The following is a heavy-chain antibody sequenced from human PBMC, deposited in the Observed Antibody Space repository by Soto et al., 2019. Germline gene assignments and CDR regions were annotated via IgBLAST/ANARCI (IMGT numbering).Heavy chain of an antibody. CDR2: IIPIFGTA. D-gene: IGHD5-18*01. Sequence: GASVKVSCKASGGTFSSSAISWVRQAPGQGLEWMGGIIPIFGTANYAQKFQGRVTITADESTSTAYMELSSLRSEDTAVYYCARGLETPMFSATGYWGQGTVVTVSS. CDR3: ARGLETPMFSATGY. CDR1: GGTFSSSA. V-gene: IGHV1-69*13. J-gene: IGHJ4*02.